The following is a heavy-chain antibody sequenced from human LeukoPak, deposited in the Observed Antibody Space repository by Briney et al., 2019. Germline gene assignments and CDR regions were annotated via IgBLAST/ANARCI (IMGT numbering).Heavy chain of an antibody. CDR1: GYTFTGYY. D-gene: IGHD3-22*01. Sequence: GASVKVSCKASGYTFTGYYMHWVRQAPGQGLEWMGWINPNSGGTNYAQKFQGRVTMTRDTSISTAYMELSRLRSDDTAVYYCARNYDSATTLSDYWGQGTLVTVSS. J-gene: IGHJ4*02. CDR3: ARNYDSATTLSDY. CDR2: INPNSGGT. V-gene: IGHV1-2*02.